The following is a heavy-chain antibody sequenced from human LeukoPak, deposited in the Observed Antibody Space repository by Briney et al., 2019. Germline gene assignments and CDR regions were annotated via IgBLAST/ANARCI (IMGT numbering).Heavy chain of an antibody. CDR2: INPDDSEI. Sequence: GEPLKISCKGSGYSFTNYWIGWVRQTPGKGLEWMGIINPDDSEIKYSPSLQGQVTISADKSISTAYLQWSSLKASDTAMYYCARASSSGTATVPADYWGQGTLVTVSS. V-gene: IGHV5-51*01. D-gene: IGHD3-10*01. CDR1: GYSFTNYW. J-gene: IGHJ4*02. CDR3: ARASSSGTATVPADY.